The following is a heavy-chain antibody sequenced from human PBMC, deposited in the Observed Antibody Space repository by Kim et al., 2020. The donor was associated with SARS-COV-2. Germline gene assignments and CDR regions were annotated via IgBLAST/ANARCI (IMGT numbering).Heavy chain of an antibody. J-gene: IGHJ6*02. CDR3: AKDMSHGDLEDYYYYYGMDV. Sequence: GGSLRLSCAASGFTFDDYAMHWVRQAPGKGLEWVSGISWNSGSIGYADSVKGRFTISRDNAKNSLYLQMNSLRAEDTALYYCAKDMSHGDLEDYYYYYGMDVWGQGTTVTVSS. D-gene: IGHD4-17*01. V-gene: IGHV3-9*01. CDR2: ISWNSGSI. CDR1: GFTFDDYA.